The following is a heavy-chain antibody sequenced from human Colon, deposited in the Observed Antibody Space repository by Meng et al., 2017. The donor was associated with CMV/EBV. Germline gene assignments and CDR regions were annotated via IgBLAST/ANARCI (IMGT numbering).Heavy chain of an antibody. V-gene: IGHV4-39*01. Sequence: GSLRLSCTVSGGSINSSSYYWGWIRQPPGKGLEWIGSIYYSGSTYYNPSLKSRVTISVDTSKNQFSLKLSSVTAADTAVYYCARHSSGWYYYFDYWGQGTLVTVSS. D-gene: IGHD6-19*01. CDR3: ARHSSGWYYYFDY. J-gene: IGHJ4*02. CDR2: IYYSGST. CDR1: GGSINSSSYY.